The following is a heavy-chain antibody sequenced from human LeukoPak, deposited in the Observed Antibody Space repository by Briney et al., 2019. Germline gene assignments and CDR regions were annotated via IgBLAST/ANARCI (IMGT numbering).Heavy chain of an antibody. Sequence: GGSLRLSCAASGFTISTSSLNWVRQPPGKGLEWVSSISSSRSYRYYADSVRGRFTISRDNAKNSLYLQMNSLGAEDTAVYYCAREGGFCFGDTCRFFDFWGQGTLVTVSS. J-gene: IGHJ4*02. D-gene: IGHD2-15*01. CDR3: AREGGFCFGDTCRFFDF. CDR1: GFTISTSS. CDR2: ISSSRSYR. V-gene: IGHV3-21*01.